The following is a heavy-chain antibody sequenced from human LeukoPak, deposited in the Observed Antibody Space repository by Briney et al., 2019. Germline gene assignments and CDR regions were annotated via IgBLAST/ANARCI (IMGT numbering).Heavy chain of an antibody. D-gene: IGHD5-18*01. J-gene: IGHJ4*02. V-gene: IGHV4-59*01. CDR1: GGSISSYY. CDR2: IYYSGST. Sequence: PSETLSLTCTVSGGSISSYYWSWIRQPPGKGLEWIGYIYYSGSTNYNPSLKSRVTISVDTSKNQFSLKLSSVTAADTAVYYCARVKPRYSYGYEGIFDYWGQGTLVTVSS. CDR3: ARVKPRYSYGYEGIFDY.